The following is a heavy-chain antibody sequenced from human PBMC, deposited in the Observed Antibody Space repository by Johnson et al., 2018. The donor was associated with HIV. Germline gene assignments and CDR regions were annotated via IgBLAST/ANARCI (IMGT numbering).Heavy chain of an antibody. CDR3: ARGLTMIVLVDAFDI. CDR2: ITSKTDGGTI. CDR1: GFTFSSYA. J-gene: IGHJ3*02. D-gene: IGHD3-22*01. Sequence: VQLVESGGGLVQPGRSPRLSCAVSGFTFSSYAMSWVRQAPGKGLEWVGRITSKTDGGTIDYAAPGKGRFTISRDDSKNTLYLQMNSLRAEETAVYYCARGLTMIVLVDAFDIWGQGTMVTVSS. V-gene: IGHV3-15*01.